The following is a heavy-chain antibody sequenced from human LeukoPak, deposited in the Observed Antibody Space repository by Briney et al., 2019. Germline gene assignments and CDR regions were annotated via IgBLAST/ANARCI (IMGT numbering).Heavy chain of an antibody. Sequence: PGGSLRLSCAASGFTFTTYGMHWVRQAPGKGPEWVAFIRYNGNDKYYADSVKGRFAISRDTSKNTLYLQMNRLRAEDTAVYYCAKDLMRDRWFGESWGQGSLVTVSS. V-gene: IGHV3-30*02. D-gene: IGHD3-10*01. CDR1: GFTFTTYG. J-gene: IGHJ5*02. CDR2: IRYNGNDK. CDR3: AKDLMRDRWFGES.